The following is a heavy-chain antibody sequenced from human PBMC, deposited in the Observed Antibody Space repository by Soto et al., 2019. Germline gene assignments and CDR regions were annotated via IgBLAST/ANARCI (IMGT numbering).Heavy chain of an antibody. CDR1: VFTFSSYA. CDR2: ISGSGGST. CDR3: AKRELERGYYYYGIDV. D-gene: IGHD1-1*01. V-gene: IGHV3-23*01. Sequence: PGGSLRLSCAASVFTFSSYAMSFVRQAPGKGLEWVSAISGSGGSTYYADSVKGRFTISRDNSKNTLYLQMNRLRAEDTAVYYCAKRELERGYYYYGIDVWGQGTTVTVSS. J-gene: IGHJ6*02.